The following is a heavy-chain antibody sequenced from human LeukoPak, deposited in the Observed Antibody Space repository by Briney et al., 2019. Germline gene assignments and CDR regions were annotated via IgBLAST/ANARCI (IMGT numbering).Heavy chain of an antibody. J-gene: IGHJ4*02. V-gene: IGHV3-7*01. CDR2: INQDGSEK. D-gene: IGHD6-19*01. CDR3: AKEGYRSGWLGD. Sequence: GGSLRLSCAASGFTFNNYWMGWVRQAPGKGLEWAANINQDGSEKYYVDSVKGRFIISRDNAKNSLDLQMNSLRVEDTAVYYCAKEGYRSGWLGDWGQGTLVTVSS. CDR1: GFTFNNYW.